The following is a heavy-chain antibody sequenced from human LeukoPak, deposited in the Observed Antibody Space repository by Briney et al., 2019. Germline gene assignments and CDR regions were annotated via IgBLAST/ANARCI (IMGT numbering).Heavy chain of an antibody. CDR3: AREYGDYLDY. J-gene: IGHJ4*02. D-gene: IGHD4-17*01. V-gene: IGHV1-69*13. CDR1: GYTLTELS. CDR2: IIPIFGTA. Sequence: ASVKVSCKVSGYTLTELSMHWVRQAPGQGLEWMGGIIPIFGTANYAQKFQGRVTITADESTSTAYMELSSLRSEDTAVYYCAREYGDYLDYWGQGTLVTVSS.